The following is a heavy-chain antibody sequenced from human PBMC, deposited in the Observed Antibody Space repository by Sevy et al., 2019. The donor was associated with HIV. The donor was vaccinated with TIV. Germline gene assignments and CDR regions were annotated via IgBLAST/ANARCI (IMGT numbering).Heavy chain of an antibody. Sequence: GGSLRLSCVTSGFTVSNSYMSWVRQAPGKGLEWVSIIYSGVTTSYADSVRGRFTISRDNSKNTLSLQMNSLRAEDTAVYYCARLSVYYYDSSGYYTTGNAFDIWGQGTMVTVSS. CDR3: ARLSVYYYDSSGYYTTGNAFDI. D-gene: IGHD3-22*01. CDR1: GFTVSNSY. J-gene: IGHJ3*02. V-gene: IGHV3-53*01. CDR2: IYSGVTT.